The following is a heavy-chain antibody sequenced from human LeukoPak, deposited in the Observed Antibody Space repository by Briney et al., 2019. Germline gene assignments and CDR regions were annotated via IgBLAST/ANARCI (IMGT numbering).Heavy chain of an antibody. D-gene: IGHD5-24*01. CDR1: GFTFSSYG. J-gene: IGHJ4*02. V-gene: IGHV3-30*03. CDR3: APEGDGYILFDY. Sequence: GGSLRLSCAAHGFTFSSYGRHSVRQAPGKGLEWVAVISYDGSNKYYADSVKGRFTISRDNSKNTLNLQMNSLRVEDTAVYYCAPEGDGYILFDYWGQGTLVTVSS. CDR2: ISYDGSNK.